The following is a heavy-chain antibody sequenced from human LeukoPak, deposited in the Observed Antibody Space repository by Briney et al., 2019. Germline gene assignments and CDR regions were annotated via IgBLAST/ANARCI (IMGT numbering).Heavy chain of an antibody. J-gene: IGHJ4*02. CDR1: GFTFSDYA. CDR3: AKLGCTGTFCYANY. V-gene: IGHV3-23*01. D-gene: IGHD2-2*01. CDR2: FRGGGDSE. Sequence: GGSLRLSRAASGFTFSDYAMTWVPETPGKGLEWDSVFRGGGDSEVYADSIKARYTISRDNSKNTLYLQMNSLRAEDTALYYCAKLGCTGTFCYANYWGQGTLVTVSS.